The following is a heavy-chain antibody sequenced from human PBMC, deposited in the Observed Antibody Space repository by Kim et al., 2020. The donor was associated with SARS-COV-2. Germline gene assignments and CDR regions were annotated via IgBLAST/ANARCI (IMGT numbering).Heavy chain of an antibody. V-gene: IGHV3-7*01. Sequence: GGSLRLSCAASGFTFSSFWMTWVRQAPGKGLEWVGNIKHDGIDKYYVDSVRGRFTISRDNAKNSVYLQMNSLRDEDTAVYYCASALGATTGSWGQGTLVTVSS. J-gene: IGHJ5*02. D-gene: IGHD1-26*01. CDR1: GFTFSSFW. CDR2: IKHDGIDK. CDR3: ASALGATTGS.